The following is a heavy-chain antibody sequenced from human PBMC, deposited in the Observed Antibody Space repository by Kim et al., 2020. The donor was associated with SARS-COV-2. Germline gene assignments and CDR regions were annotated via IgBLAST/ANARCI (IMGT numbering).Heavy chain of an antibody. Sequence: GGSLRLSCAASGFTFSTYWMHWVRQAPGKGLVWVSPTNGSRSTTYYADSVKGRFTISRDNAKNTLYLQVNSLRAEDTAVYYCARRYYDSRGYYYFDSWGQGTLVTVSS. CDR1: GFTFSTYW. J-gene: IGHJ4*02. CDR2: TNGSRSTT. D-gene: IGHD3-22*01. CDR3: ARRYYDSRGYYYFDS. V-gene: IGHV3-74*01.